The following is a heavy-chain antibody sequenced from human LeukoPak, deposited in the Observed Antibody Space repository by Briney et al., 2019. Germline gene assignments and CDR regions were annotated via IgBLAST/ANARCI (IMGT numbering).Heavy chain of an antibody. J-gene: IGHJ6*03. V-gene: IGHV1-69*13. D-gene: IGHD3-22*01. CDR2: IIPIFGTA. CDR3: ASCRYYDSSGGYYYYMDV. Sequence: ASVKVSCKASGGTFSSYAISWVRQAPGQGLEWMGGIIPIFGTANYAQKFQGRVTITADESTSTAYMELSSLRSEDTAVYYCASCRYYDSSGGYYYYMDVWGKGTTVTVSS. CDR1: GGTFSSYA.